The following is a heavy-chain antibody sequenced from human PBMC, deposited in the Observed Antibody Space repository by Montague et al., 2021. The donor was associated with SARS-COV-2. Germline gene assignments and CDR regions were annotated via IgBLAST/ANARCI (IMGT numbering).Heavy chain of an antibody. J-gene: IGHJ4*02. V-gene: IGHV4-59*01. D-gene: IGHD6-13*01. CDR1: GASINDYY. CDR2: VYTAVRT. CDR3: ARRAAGGRFYFDY. Sequence: SETLSLTCNVSGASINDYYWNRLRQSPGKRLEWIGYVYTAVRTSYNPSLKGRVTVSLDTSKNQISLKLTSMTAADAAVYFCARRAAGGRFYFDYWGLGTLVSVSS.